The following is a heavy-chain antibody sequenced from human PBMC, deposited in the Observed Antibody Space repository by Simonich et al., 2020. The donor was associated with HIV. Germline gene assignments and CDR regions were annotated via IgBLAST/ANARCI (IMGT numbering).Heavy chain of an antibody. CDR2: INPDRSDT. V-gene: IGHV1-2*02. D-gene: IGHD6-13*01. J-gene: IGHJ3*02. Sequence: QVQLVQSGAEVKKPGASVKVSCKASGYTFIDYYIHWVRQAPGQGLEWMGWINPDRSDTELAQKYQGRVTLTRDTSITTAYMEVSRLTSDDTAVYYCAREGNQLEDAFNIWGQGTMVTVSS. CDR3: AREGNQLEDAFNI. CDR1: GYTFIDYY.